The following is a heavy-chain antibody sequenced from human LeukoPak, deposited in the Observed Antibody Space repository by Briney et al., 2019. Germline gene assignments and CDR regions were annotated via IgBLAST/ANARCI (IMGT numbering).Heavy chain of an antibody. CDR2: ISGSGGST. Sequence: GGSLRLSCAASGLTFSSYAMSWVRQAPGKGLEWVSAISGSGGSTYYADSVKGRFTISRDNSKNTLYLQMNSLRAEDTAVYYCAKDRIYGDSSGYYMDVWGKGTTVTVSS. CDR3: AKDRIYGDSSGYYMDV. CDR1: GLTFSSYA. J-gene: IGHJ6*03. V-gene: IGHV3-23*01. D-gene: IGHD4-17*01.